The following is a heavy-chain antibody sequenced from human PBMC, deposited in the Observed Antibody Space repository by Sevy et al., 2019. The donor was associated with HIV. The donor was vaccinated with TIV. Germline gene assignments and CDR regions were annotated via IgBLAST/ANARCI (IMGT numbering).Heavy chain of an antibody. V-gene: IGHV3-20*04. J-gene: IGHJ4*02. CDR2: INWNGVGT. CDR1: GLNFDDYG. CDR3: ARERSCGGDCYYFDY. D-gene: IGHD2-21*02. Sequence: GGLRLSCAASGLNFDDYGMSWVRQAPGKGLEWVSAINWNGVGTSYADSVKGRFTISRDNAKNSLYVQMNSLRAEDTALYYCARERSCGGDCYYFDYWGQGTLVTVSS.